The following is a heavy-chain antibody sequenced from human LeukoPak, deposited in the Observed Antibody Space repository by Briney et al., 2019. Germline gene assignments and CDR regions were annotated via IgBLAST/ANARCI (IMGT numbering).Heavy chain of an antibody. V-gene: IGHV5-51*01. CDR3: ARIYCEVESTC. J-gene: IGHJ4*02. Sequence: GESLKISCKASGYTFSSYWIGWVRQMPGKGLEWMGVIYPEDSDTRYSPSFQGQVTISADTSISTAYLQWSSLQPSDTAMYYCARIYCEVESTCWGQGTLVTVSS. D-gene: IGHD2-21*01. CDR2: IYPEDSDT. CDR1: GYTFSSYW.